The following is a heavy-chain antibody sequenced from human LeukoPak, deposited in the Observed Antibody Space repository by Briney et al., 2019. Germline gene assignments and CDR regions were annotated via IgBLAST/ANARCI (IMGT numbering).Heavy chain of an antibody. CDR3: ARPARDFWSGYYLNWFDP. CDR2: INHSGST. V-gene: IGHV4-34*01. D-gene: IGHD3-3*01. J-gene: IGHJ5*02. CDR1: GGSFSGYY. Sequence: SETLSLTCAVYGGSFSGYYWSWIRQPPGKGLEWIGEINHSGSTNYNPSLKSRVTISVDTSKNQFSLKLSSVTAADTAVYYCARPARDFWSGYYLNWFDPWGQGTLVTVSS.